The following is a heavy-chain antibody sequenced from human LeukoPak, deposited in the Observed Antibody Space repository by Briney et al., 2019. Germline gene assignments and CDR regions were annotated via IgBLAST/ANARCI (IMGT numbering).Heavy chain of an antibody. D-gene: IGHD4-17*01. V-gene: IGHV1-2*02. CDR2: INPNSGGT. CDR3: AREGDYGDPAFDI. Sequence: ASVKVSCKASGYTFTGYYMHWVRQAPGQGLEWMGWINPNSGGTNYAQKFQGRVTMTRDTSISTAYMELSRLRSDDTAVYYCAREGDYGDPAFDIWGRGTMVTVSS. CDR1: GYTFTGYY. J-gene: IGHJ3*02.